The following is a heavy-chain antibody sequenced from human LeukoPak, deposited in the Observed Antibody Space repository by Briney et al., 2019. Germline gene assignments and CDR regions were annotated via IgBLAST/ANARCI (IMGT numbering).Heavy chain of an antibody. V-gene: IGHV3-30*19. J-gene: IGHJ6*02. CDR2: ISYDGSNK. CDR1: GFTFSSYG. D-gene: IGHD5-24*01. Sequence: GGSLRLSCAASGFTFSSYGMHWVRQAPGKGLEWVAVISYDGSNKYYADSAKGRFTISRDNSKNTLYLQMNSLRAEDTAVYYCARARRDGYNSLDYYYGMDVWGQGTTVTVSS. CDR3: ARARRDGYNSLDYYYGMDV.